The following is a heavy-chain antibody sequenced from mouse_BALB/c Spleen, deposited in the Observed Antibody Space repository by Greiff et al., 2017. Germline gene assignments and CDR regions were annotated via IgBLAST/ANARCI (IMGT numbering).Heavy chain of an antibody. V-gene: IGHV5-6-4*01. CDR1: GFTFSSYT. CDR2: ISSGGSYT. D-gene: IGHD2-3*01. Sequence: EVKLVESGGGLVKPGGSLKLSCAASGFTFSSYTMSWVRQTPEKRLEWVATISSGGSYTYYPDSVKGRFTISRDNAKNTLYLQMSSLKSEDTAMYYCTRDDGYSFDYWGQGTTLTVSS. CDR3: TRDDGYSFDY. J-gene: IGHJ2*01.